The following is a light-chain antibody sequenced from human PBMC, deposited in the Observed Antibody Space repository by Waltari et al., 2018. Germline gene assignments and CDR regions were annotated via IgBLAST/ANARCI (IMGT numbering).Light chain of an antibody. J-gene: IGLJ3*02. V-gene: IGLV2-14*01. CDR3: SSYTTTSSWV. CDR2: DVS. CDR1: SGDIGNYKF. Sequence: QSALTQPASVSGSPGQSITISCTGTSGDIGNYKFVSWYQQEPGSAPKLIVYDVSQRPSGVSNRFSGSKSGNTASLTISGVQAEDEADYYCSSYTTTSSWVFGGGTKLTVL.